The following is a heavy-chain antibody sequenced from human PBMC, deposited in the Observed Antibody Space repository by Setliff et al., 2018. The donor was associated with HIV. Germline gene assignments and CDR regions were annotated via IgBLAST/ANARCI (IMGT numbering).Heavy chain of an antibody. D-gene: IGHD3-3*01. CDR3: ARLGLEWLLLSTYYYYGMDV. Sequence: GASVKVSCKASGYTFTSYGISWVRQAPGQGLEWMGWISAYNGNTNYAQKLQGRVTMTTDTSTGTAYMELRSLRSDDTAVYYCARLGLEWLLLSTYYYYGMDVWGQGTTVTVSS. V-gene: IGHV1-18*01. J-gene: IGHJ6*02. CDR1: GYTFTSYG. CDR2: ISAYNGNT.